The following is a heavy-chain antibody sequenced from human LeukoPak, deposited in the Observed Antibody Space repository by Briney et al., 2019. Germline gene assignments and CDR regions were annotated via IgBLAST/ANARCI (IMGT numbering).Heavy chain of an antibody. V-gene: IGHV1-18*01. CDR3: ARWHKQYGSGSYYKV. CDR2: ISAYNGNT. J-gene: IGHJ4*02. D-gene: IGHD3-10*01. Sequence: ASVKVSCKASGYTFTSYGISRVRQAPGQGLEWMGWISAYNGNTNYAQKLQGRVTMTTDTSTSTAYMELRSLRSDDTAVYYCARWHKQYGSGSYYKVWGQGTLVTVSS. CDR1: GYTFTSYG.